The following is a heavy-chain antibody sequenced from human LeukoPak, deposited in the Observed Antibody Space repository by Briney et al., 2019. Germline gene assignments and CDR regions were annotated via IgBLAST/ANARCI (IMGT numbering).Heavy chain of an antibody. V-gene: IGHV4-4*07. Sequence: KPSETLSLTCTVSGGSISSYYWSWIRQPAGKGLEWIGRIYTSGSTNYNPSLKSRVTMSVDTSKNQFSLKLSSVTAADTAVYYCARQSGYQLLSRFDYWGQGTLVTVSS. J-gene: IGHJ4*02. CDR2: IYTSGST. CDR1: GGSISSYY. D-gene: IGHD2-2*01. CDR3: ARQSGYQLLSRFDY.